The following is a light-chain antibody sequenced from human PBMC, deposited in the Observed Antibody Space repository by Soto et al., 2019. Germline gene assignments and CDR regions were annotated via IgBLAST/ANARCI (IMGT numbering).Light chain of an antibody. CDR3: SSYTLSSTWV. V-gene: IGLV2-14*01. CDR1: DSDIGNYNY. J-gene: IGLJ3*02. Sequence: QSVLTQPASVSGSPGQSITISCTGTDSDIGNYNYVSWYQQHPGKSPTPIIFEVSDRPSGVSNRFSGSKSGNTASLTISGLLAEDEADYYCSSYTLSSTWVFGGGTKLTVL. CDR2: EVS.